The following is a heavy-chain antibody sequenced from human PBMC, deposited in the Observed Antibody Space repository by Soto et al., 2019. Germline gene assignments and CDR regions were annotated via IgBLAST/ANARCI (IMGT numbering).Heavy chain of an antibody. Sequence: QVQLVQSGAEVKKPGSSVKVSCKASGGTFSSYAISWVRQAPGQGLEWMGGIIPIFGTANYAQKFQGRVTITADESTSTAYVGLSSLRSEDTAVYYCARDGITGTTGLYGAFDIWGQGTMVTVSS. D-gene: IGHD1-7*01. CDR1: GGTFSSYA. V-gene: IGHV1-69*01. J-gene: IGHJ3*02. CDR3: ARDGITGTTGLYGAFDI. CDR2: IIPIFGTA.